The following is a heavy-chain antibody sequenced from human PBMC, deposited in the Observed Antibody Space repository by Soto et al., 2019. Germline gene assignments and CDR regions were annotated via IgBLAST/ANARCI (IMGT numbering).Heavy chain of an antibody. D-gene: IGHD6-13*01. CDR3: VRPYYSSSWFPFDR. CDR1: GFDFGYYY. Sequence: GGSLRLSCTGSGFDFGYYYMSWIRQSPGRGLEWVSYIDSGDGTTYYTDSVKGRFTISRDNAKKTVYLQMSSLRVEDTALYYCVRPYYSSSWFPFDRWGQGTLVTVSS. V-gene: IGHV3-11*01. CDR2: IDSGDGTT. J-gene: IGHJ4*02.